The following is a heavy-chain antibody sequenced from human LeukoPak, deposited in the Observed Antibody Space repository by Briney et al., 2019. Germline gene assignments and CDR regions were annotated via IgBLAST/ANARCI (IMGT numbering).Heavy chain of an antibody. J-gene: IGHJ4*02. CDR1: GFTFQNYA. CDR3: TKPGTYSSSSGYIDS. D-gene: IGHD6-6*01. V-gene: IGHV3-9*01. CDR2: ISWNSGNI. Sequence: GRSLRLSCAASGFTFQNYAMHWVRQVPGKALEWVSGISWNSGNIGYADSVEGRFTLSRGNAKNSLYLQMNSLRAEDTALYYCTKPGTYSSSSGYIDSWGQGTLVTVSS.